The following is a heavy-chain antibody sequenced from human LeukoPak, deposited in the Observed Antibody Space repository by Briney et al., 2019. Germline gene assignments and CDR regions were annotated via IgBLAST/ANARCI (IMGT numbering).Heavy chain of an antibody. CDR3: ARGPSSNWSGLDF. V-gene: IGHV3-74*01. CDR2: ISPTGSTT. D-gene: IGHD6-13*01. J-gene: IGHJ4*02. Sequence: GGSLRLSCAASGFSFSGHWMHWARQPPGKGLVWVSRISPTGSTTSYTDSVKGRFTVSRDNAKNTLYLQVNNLRAEDTAVYYCARGPSSNWSGLDFWGQGTLLTVSS. CDR1: GFSFSGHW.